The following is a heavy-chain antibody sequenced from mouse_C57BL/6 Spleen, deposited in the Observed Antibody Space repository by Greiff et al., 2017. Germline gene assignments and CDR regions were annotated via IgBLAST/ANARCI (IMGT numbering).Heavy chain of an antibody. J-gene: IGHJ4*01. CDR3: ARGGDGYPLYYAMDY. D-gene: IGHD2-3*01. V-gene: IGHV3-6*01. CDR2: ISYDGSN. Sequence: EVQRVESGPGLVKPSQSLSLTCSVTGYSITSGYYWNWIRQFPGNKLEWMGYISYDGSNNYNPSLKNRIPITRDTSKNQFFLKLNSVTTEDTATYYCARGGDGYPLYYAMDYWGQGTSVTVSS. CDR1: GYSITSGYY.